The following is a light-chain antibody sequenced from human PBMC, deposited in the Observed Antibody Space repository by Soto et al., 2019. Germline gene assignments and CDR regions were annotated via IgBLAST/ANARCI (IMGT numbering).Light chain of an antibody. CDR3: SSYTPSYFYV. CDR1: GRDIGAYDY. Sequence: QSALTQPASVSGSPGQSITISCTGSGRDIGAYDYVSWYQQHPGKAPKLLIYGVNNRPSGVSYRFSASKSAFTASLTISGLQAEDEAHYYCSSYTPSYFYVFGPGTKSPS. CDR2: GVN. J-gene: IGLJ1*01. V-gene: IGLV2-14*01.